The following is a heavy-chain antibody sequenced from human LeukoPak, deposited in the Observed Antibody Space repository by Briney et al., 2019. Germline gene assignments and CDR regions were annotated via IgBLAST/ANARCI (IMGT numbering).Heavy chain of an antibody. J-gene: IGHJ6*02. V-gene: IGHV4-39*07. CDR3: ARVDYYGSGSYYKREYGMDV. CDR1: GGSISSSSYY. D-gene: IGHD3-10*01. CDR2: IYYSGST. Sequence: SETLSLTCTVSGGSISSSSYYWGWIRQPPGKGLEWIGSIYYSGSTYYNPSLKSRVTISVDTSKNQFSLKLSSVTAADTAVYYCARVDYYGSGSYYKREYGMDVWGQGTTVTVSS.